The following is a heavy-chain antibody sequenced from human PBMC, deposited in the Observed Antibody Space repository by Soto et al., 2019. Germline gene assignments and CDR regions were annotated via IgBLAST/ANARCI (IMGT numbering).Heavy chain of an antibody. Sequence: RLPCAASGFTFNRYSMKWVRQAPGKGLEWVSSISSSSSYIYYSDSAKGRFSISRDNAKNSLYLQMNSLRAEDTAVYYSARDLKPSSSVPYGTDVLCQGTTLTVSS. J-gene: IGHJ6*02. V-gene: IGHV3-21*01. CDR2: ISSSSSYI. CDR1: GFTFNRYS. D-gene: IGHD6-6*01. CDR3: ARDLKPSSSVPYGTDV.